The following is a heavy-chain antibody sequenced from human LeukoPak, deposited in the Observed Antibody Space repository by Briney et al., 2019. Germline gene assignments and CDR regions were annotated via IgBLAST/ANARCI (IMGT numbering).Heavy chain of an antibody. Sequence: GGSLRLSCAASGFTFSSYSMNWVRQTPGKGLEWVSSISSSSSYIYYADSVKGRFTISRDNAKNSLYLQMNSLRAEDTALYYCARGSTFDAFDIWGQGTMVTVSS. J-gene: IGHJ3*02. CDR1: GFTFSSYS. D-gene: IGHD3-16*01. CDR2: ISSSSSYI. CDR3: ARGSTFDAFDI. V-gene: IGHV3-21*01.